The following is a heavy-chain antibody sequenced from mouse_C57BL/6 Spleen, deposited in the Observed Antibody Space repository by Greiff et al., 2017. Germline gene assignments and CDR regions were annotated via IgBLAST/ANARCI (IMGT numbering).Heavy chain of an antibody. CDR1: GFSLTSYG. J-gene: IGHJ2*01. CDR3: AISLPNSYFDD. CDR2: IWRGGSP. Sequence: VMLVESGPGLVQPSQSLSITCTVSGFSLTSYGVHWVRQSPGKGLEWLGVIWRGGSPDYNAAFISRLSISKDKYKSQVFFKMNSLQADDTAIYDCAISLPNSYFDDWGQGTTLTVSS. D-gene: IGHD4-1*01. V-gene: IGHV2-2*01.